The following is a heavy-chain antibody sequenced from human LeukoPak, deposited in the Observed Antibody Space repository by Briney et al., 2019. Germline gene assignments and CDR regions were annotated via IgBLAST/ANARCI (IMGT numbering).Heavy chain of an antibody. Sequence: PGGSLRLSCAASGFTFNSYAMSWVRQAPGKGLKWVSGISGSGINTYYADSMKGRFTISRDNSKNTLYLQMNSLRAEDTAVYYCAKESYDSRGSTVYDYWGQGTLVTVSS. CDR3: AKESYDSRGSTVYDY. CDR2: ISGSGINT. D-gene: IGHD3-22*01. CDR1: GFTFNSYA. V-gene: IGHV3-23*01. J-gene: IGHJ4*02.